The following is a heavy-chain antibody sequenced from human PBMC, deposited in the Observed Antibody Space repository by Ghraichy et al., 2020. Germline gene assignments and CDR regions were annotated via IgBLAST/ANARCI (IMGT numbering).Heavy chain of an antibody. J-gene: IGHJ4*02. V-gene: IGHV4-39*01. CDR2: IYHSGNT. D-gene: IGHD1-7*01. CDR1: GGSIISTSYY. Sequence: SETLSLTCTVSGGSIISTSYYWGWIRQPPGKGLEWIGSIYHSGNTYYNPSRKSRVTISVDTSKNQFSLRLSSVTAADTAVYYCASLGSWNYAQDYWGQGTLVTVSS. CDR3: ASLGSWNYAQDY.